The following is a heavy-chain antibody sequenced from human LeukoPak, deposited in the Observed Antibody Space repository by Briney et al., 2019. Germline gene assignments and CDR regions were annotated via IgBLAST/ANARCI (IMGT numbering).Heavy chain of an antibody. CDR1: GVSISSGSYY. Sequence: SQTLSLTCTVSGVSISSGSYYWVWIRQPAGRGLEWIGRIYTTGSTNYNPSFKSRVTISVDTSTNQFSLKLSSVTAADTAVYYCAREGYYDRSGYREYWGQGTLVTVSS. CDR3: AREGYYDRSGYREY. J-gene: IGHJ4*02. CDR2: IYTTGST. V-gene: IGHV4-61*02. D-gene: IGHD3-22*01.